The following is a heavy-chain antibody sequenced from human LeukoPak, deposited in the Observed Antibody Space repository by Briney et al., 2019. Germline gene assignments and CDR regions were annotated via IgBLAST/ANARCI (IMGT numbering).Heavy chain of an antibody. Sequence: GGSLRLSCAASGFTFSSYVMSWVRQAPGKGLEWVSAIAGSGDSTYYADSVKGRFTISRDSSKNTLYLQMNSLRAEDTAVYYCAKNRDGYHALDIWGQGTMVTVSS. V-gene: IGHV3-23*01. J-gene: IGHJ3*02. CDR2: IAGSGDST. CDR3: AKNRDGYHALDI. D-gene: IGHD5-24*01. CDR1: GFTFSSYV.